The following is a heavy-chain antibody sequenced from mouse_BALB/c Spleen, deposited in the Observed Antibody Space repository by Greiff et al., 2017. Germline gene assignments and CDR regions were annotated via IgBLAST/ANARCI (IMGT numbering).Heavy chain of an antibody. CDR3: ARSIYYDYDGYYFDY. Sequence: EVQLVESGGGLVQPGGSRKLSCAASGFTFSSFGMHWVRQAPEKGLEWVAYISSGSSTIYYADTVKGRFTISRDNPKNTLFLQMTSLRSEDTAMYYCARSIYYDYDGYYFDYWGQGTTLTVSS. V-gene: IGHV5-17*02. D-gene: IGHD2-4*01. CDR2: ISSGSSTI. CDR1: GFTFSSFG. J-gene: IGHJ2*01.